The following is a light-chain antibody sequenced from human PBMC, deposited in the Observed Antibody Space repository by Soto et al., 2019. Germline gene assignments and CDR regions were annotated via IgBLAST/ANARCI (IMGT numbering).Light chain of an antibody. Sequence: QSALTQPAAVSGSPGQSITISCTGTSTDIGAYNYVSWYQQHPGKAPKLLIYEVTNRPSRVSNRFSGSKSGNTASLTMSGLQAEDEANYYCNSYTTLSSRVFGTGTTVTVL. CDR3: NSYTTLSSRV. V-gene: IGLV2-14*01. CDR1: STDIGAYNY. CDR2: EVT. J-gene: IGLJ1*01.